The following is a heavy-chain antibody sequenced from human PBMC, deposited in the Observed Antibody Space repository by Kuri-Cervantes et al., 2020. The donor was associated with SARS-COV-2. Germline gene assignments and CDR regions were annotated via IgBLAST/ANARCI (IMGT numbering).Heavy chain of an antibody. CDR3: ARGRNYDILTGYSEYYFDY. CDR1: GFTFSSYD. V-gene: IGHV3-13*05. J-gene: IGHJ4*02. D-gene: IGHD3-9*01. CDR2: IGTAGDP. Sequence: GESLKISCAASGFTFSSYDMHWVRQATGKGLEWVSAIGTAGDPYYPGSVKGRFTISRDNAKDSLYLQMDSLRAEDTAVYYCARGRNYDILTGYSEYYFDYWGQGTLVTVSS.